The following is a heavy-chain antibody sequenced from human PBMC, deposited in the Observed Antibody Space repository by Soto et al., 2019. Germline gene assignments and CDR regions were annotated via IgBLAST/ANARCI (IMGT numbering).Heavy chain of an antibody. CDR3: ARPARRVAAAGTPTVGRYYYYGMDV. CDR1: GGSISSSSYY. J-gene: IGHJ6*02. D-gene: IGHD6-13*01. Sequence: KPSETLSLTCTVSGGSISSSSYYWGWIRQPPGKGLEWIGSIYYSGSTYYNPSLKSRVTISVDTSKNQFSLKLSSVTAADTAVYYCARPARRVAAAGTPTVGRYYYYGMDVWGQGTTVTVSS. V-gene: IGHV4-39*01. CDR2: IYYSGST.